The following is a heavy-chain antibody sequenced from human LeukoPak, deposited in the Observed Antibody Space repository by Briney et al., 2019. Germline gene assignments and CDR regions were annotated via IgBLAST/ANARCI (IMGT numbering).Heavy chain of an antibody. J-gene: IGHJ4*02. CDR3: VRGDGYNFFDY. D-gene: IGHD5-24*01. Sequence: GGSLRLSCAASGFTVCSSYMSWVRQAPGKGLEWVSVIYIGGNTYYAESVKGRFTISRDNSENTPYLQLNSLRAEDTAVYYCVRGDGYNFFDYWGQGTLVTVSS. V-gene: IGHV3-53*01. CDR1: GFTVCSSY. CDR2: IYIGGNT.